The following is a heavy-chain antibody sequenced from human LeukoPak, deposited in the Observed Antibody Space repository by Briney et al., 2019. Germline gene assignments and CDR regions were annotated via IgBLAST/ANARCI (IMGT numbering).Heavy chain of an antibody. D-gene: IGHD1-1*01. CDR1: GFTFSSSE. Sequence: PGGSLRLSCAASGFTFSSSEMNWVRQAPGKGLEWVSYISSSGSTIYYADPVKGRFTISRDNAKNSLYLQMDCLRAEDTAVHYCARDLNWSPLDYWGQGTLVTVSS. CDR2: ISSSGSTI. J-gene: IGHJ4*02. V-gene: IGHV3-48*03. CDR3: ARDLNWSPLDY.